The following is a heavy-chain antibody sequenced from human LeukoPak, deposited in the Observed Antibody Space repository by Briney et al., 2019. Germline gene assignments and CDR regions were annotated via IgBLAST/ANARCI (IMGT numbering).Heavy chain of an antibody. CDR3: AKEWELPYYFDY. CDR1: GFSFSSYA. V-gene: IGHV3-23*01. Sequence: GRSLRLSCAASGFSFSSYAIRWVRQAPGKWLGWVSAISGSGGSTYYADSVKGRFTISRDNSKNTLYLQMNSLRAEDTAVYYCAKEWELPYYFDYWGQGTLVTVSS. CDR2: ISGSGGST. J-gene: IGHJ4*02. D-gene: IGHD1-26*01.